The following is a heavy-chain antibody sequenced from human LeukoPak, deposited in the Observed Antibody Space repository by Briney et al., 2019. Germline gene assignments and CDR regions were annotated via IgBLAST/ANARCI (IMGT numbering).Heavy chain of an antibody. J-gene: IGHJ4*02. D-gene: IGHD4-23*01. CDR2: IYHSGST. CDR3: ARIEDYGGNSVNY. CDR1: GGSISTNIW. Sequence: SETLSLTCAVSGGSISTNIWWSWVRQPPGRGLEWIGEIYHSGSTNYNPSLKSRVTISVDKSKNQFSLELSSVTAADTAVYYCARIEDYGGNSVNYWGQGTLVTVSS. V-gene: IGHV4-4*02.